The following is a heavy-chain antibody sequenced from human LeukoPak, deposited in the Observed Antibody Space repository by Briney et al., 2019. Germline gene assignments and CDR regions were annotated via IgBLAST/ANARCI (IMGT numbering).Heavy chain of an antibody. CDR1: GFTFSSYS. Sequence: GGSLRLSCAASGFTFSSYSMNWVRQAPGKGLEWVSSISSSSSYIYYADSVKGRFTISRDNAKNSLYLQMSSLRAEDTAVYYCARDNVLRYFDWLLSDAFDIWGQGTMVTVSS. J-gene: IGHJ3*02. CDR2: ISSSSSYI. CDR3: ARDNVLRYFDWLLSDAFDI. V-gene: IGHV3-21*01. D-gene: IGHD3-9*01.